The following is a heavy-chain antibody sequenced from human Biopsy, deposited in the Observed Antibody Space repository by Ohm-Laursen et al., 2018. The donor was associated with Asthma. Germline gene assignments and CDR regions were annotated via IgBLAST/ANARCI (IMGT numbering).Heavy chain of an antibody. Sequence: SLRLSCSAFGFTFRSYAMQWVRQAPGKGLEWVAVGGSYYDGGLKYYADSVNGRFTVSRDDSKNTLYLQMNSLRPDDTAVYYCARDVMEWYLPAFDFWGQGTLVTVSS. V-gene: IGHV3-30-3*01. CDR1: GFTFRSYA. CDR2: GGSYYDGGLK. CDR3: ARDVMEWYLPAFDF. D-gene: IGHD3-3*01. J-gene: IGHJ4*02.